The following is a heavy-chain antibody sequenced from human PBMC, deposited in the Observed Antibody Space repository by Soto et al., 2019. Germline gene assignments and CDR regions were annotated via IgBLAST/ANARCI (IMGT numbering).Heavy chain of an antibody. J-gene: IGHJ5*02. V-gene: IGHV3-48*01. CDR1: GFTFTSYS. D-gene: IGHD6-6*01. CDR2: ISSTI. Sequence: GGSLRLSCAASGFTFTSYSMNWVRQAPGKGLEWVSYISSTIHYADSVKGRFTISRENAKNSLYLQMNSLRAEDTAVYYCARDGEYSSSSAWFDPWGQGTLVTVSS. CDR3: ARDGEYSSSSAWFDP.